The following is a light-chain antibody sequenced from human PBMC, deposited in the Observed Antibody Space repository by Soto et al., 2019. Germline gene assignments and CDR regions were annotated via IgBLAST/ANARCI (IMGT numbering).Light chain of an antibody. V-gene: IGLV2-14*01. CDR3: SSYTSSSTDV. Sequence: QSVLTQPASVSLSPGHSITISCTGTSSDVGGYDYVSWYQHHPGKAPKLTIYEVSNRPSGVSNRFSGSKSGNTASLTISGLQAEDEAEYYCSSYTSSSTDVFGTGAKVTAL. J-gene: IGLJ1*01. CDR1: SSDVGGYDY. CDR2: EVS.